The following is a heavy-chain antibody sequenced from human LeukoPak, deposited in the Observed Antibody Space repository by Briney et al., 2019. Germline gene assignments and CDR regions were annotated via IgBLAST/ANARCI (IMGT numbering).Heavy chain of an antibody. D-gene: IGHD6-13*01. V-gene: IGHV4-34*01. Sequence: SETLSLTCAVYGGSVSGYYWSWIRQPPGKGLESTWATNHSGSTNYNPSLKSRVTISVDTSKNQFSLKLSSVTAADTAVYYCARGAGKAIAAAPYPFDYWGQGTLVTVSS. CDR1: GGSVSGYY. J-gene: IGHJ4*02. CDR3: ARGAGKAIAAAPYPFDY. CDR2: TNHSGST.